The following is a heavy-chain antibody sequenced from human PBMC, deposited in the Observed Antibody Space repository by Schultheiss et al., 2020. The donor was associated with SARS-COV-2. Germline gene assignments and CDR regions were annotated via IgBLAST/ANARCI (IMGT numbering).Heavy chain of an antibody. CDR2: IHYSGRT. Sequence: SETLSLTCTVSGGSISSGDYYWNWIRQPPGKGLEWIGYIHYSGRTYYNPSLESRVTISVDTSKNQFSLKLTSATAADTAVYYCGRESDYPSYFDYWGQGTLVTVSS. CDR1: GGSISSGDYY. V-gene: IGHV4-30-4*01. D-gene: IGHD3-10*01. CDR3: GRESDYPSYFDY. J-gene: IGHJ4*02.